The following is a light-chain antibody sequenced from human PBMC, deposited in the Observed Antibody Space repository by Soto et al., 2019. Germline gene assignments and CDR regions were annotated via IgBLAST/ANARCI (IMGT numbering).Light chain of an antibody. CDR2: KND. V-gene: IGLV1-47*01. CDR3: AAWDDSLSGWV. CDR1: SSNIGYNY. J-gene: IGLJ3*02. Sequence: QSVLTQPPSASGTPGQRVTISCSGSSSNIGYNYGYWYQQLPATDPKLLIYKNDQRPSGVPDRFSGSKSGTSASLAISGRRYEDEADYYCAAWDDSLSGWVFGGGTKLTVL.